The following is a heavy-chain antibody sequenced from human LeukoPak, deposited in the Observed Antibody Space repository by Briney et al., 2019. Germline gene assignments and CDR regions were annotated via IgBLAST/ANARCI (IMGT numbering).Heavy chain of an antibody. V-gene: IGHV1-69*05. CDR3: ARGPSITIFGVVMYTWFDP. J-gene: IGHJ5*02. D-gene: IGHD3-3*01. Sequence: ASVKVSCKASGGTFSSYAISWVRQAPGQGLEWMGGIIPIFGTANYAQKFQGRVTITTDESTSTAYMELSSLRSEDTAVYYCARGPSITIFGVVMYTWFDPWGQGTPVSVSS. CDR1: GGTFSSYA. CDR2: IIPIFGTA.